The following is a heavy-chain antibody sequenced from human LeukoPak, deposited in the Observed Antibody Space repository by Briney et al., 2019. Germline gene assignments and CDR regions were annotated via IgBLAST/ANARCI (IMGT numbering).Heavy chain of an antibody. D-gene: IGHD3-10*01. V-gene: IGHV3-23*01. Sequence: GGSLRLSCAASGFTFSSYAMSWVRQAPGKGLEWVSAISGSGGSTYYADSVKGRFTISRDNSQSTLYLQMNSLRGEDTAVYYWAKRGGITRVGGAPVFVVFYIWGKGKMYTVS. J-gene: IGHJ3*02. CDR2: ISGSGGST. CDR3: AKRGGITRVGGAPVFVVFYI. CDR1: GFTFSSYA.